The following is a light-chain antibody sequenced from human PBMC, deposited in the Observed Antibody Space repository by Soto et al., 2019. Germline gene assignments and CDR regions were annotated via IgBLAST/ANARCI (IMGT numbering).Light chain of an antibody. CDR3: QQRSNWPLT. CDR1: QSVNNY. J-gene: IGKJ3*01. Sequence: IVLAQSPAMLSLSPGERASLSCRASQSVNNYLAWYQQKPGQAPRLLVYDASHRATGIPARFSGSGSGTDFTLTISSLEPEDFAVYYCQQRSNWPLTFGPGTKVDIK. CDR2: DAS. V-gene: IGKV3-11*01.